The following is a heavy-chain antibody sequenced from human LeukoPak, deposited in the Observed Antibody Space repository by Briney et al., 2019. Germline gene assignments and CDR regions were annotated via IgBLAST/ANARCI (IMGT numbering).Heavy chain of an antibody. D-gene: IGHD6-19*01. V-gene: IGHV3-30*02. J-gene: IGHJ4*02. Sequence: GGSLRLSCAASGFTFSSHGMHWVRQAPGKGLEWVAFIRHDGSNEYYADSVKGRFTISRDNAKNTLYLQMNSLRAEDTAVYYCAKDESWWLVRLYLDHWGQGTLVTVSS. CDR3: AKDESWWLVRLYLDH. CDR2: IRHDGSNE. CDR1: GFTFSSHG.